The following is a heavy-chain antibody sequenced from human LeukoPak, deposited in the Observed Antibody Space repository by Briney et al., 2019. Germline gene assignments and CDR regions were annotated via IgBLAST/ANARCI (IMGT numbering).Heavy chain of an antibody. CDR2: IKQDGSEK. CDR1: GFTFSSYW. J-gene: IGHJ3*02. V-gene: IGHV3-7*01. CDR3: ARGSRFGVVGRDAFDI. D-gene: IGHD3-3*01. Sequence: GGSLRLSCAASGFTFSSYWMSWVRQAPGKGLEWVANIKQDGSEKYYVDSVKGRFTISRDNAKNSLYLQVNSLRAEDTAVYYCARGSRFGVVGRDAFDIWGQGTVVTVSS.